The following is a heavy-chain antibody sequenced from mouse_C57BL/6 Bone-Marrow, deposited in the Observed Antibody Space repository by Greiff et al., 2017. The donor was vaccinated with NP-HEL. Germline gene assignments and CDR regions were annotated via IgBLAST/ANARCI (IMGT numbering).Heavy chain of an antibody. CDR3: ARLYYFDY. CDR2: IDPSDSYT. V-gene: IGHV1-59*01. Sequence: QVQLQQPGAELVRPGTSVKLSCKASGYTFTSYWMHWVKQRPGQGLEWIGVIDPSDSYTNYNQKFKGKATLTVDTSSSTAYMQLSSRTSEDSAVYYCARLYYFDYWGQGTTLTVSS. CDR1: GYTFTSYW. J-gene: IGHJ2*01.